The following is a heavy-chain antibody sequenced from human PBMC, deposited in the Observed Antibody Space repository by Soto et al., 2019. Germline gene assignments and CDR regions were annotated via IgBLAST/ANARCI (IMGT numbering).Heavy chain of an antibody. CDR1: GGSISSSSYY. D-gene: IGHD6-19*01. J-gene: IGHJ4*02. V-gene: IGHV4-39*01. CDR2: IYYSGST. CDR3: ARSVAGINFDY. Sequence: PSETLSLTCTVSGGSISSSSYYWGWIRQPPGKGLEWIGSIYYSGSTYYNPSLKSRVTISVDTSKNQFSLKLSSVTAADTAVYYCARSVAGINFDYWGQGTLVTVSS.